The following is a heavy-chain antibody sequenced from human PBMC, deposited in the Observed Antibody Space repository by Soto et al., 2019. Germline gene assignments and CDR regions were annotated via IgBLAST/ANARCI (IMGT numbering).Heavy chain of an antibody. Sequence: QVQLVESGGGVVQPGRSLRLSCAASGFTFSSYAMHWVRQAPGKGLEWVAVISYDGSNKYYADSVKGRFTISRDNSKNTLYLQMNRLRAEDTAVYYCARGSAATLTDYYYYGMDVWGQGTTVTVSS. CDR3: ARGSAATLTDYYYYGMDV. D-gene: IGHD2-15*01. CDR1: GFTFSSYA. V-gene: IGHV3-30-3*01. J-gene: IGHJ6*02. CDR2: ISYDGSNK.